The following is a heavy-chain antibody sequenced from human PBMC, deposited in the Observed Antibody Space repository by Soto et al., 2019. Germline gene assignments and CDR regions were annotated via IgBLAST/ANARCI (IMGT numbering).Heavy chain of an antibody. V-gene: IGHV1-18*01. J-gene: IGHJ4*02. D-gene: IGHD6-13*01. CDR3: ARVGLISSLYYFDY. CDR1: GYTFTSYG. CDR2: ISAYNGDT. Sequence: ASVKVSCKASGYTFTSYGISWVRQAPGQGLEWMGWISAYNGDTNYALKLQGRVTMTTDTATSTAYMELRSLRSDDTSVYYCARVGLISSLYYFDYWGQGTLVTVSS.